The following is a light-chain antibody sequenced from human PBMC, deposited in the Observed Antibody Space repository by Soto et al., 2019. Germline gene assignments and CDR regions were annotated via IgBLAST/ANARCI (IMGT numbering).Light chain of an antibody. CDR3: QQYNTYPLT. V-gene: IGKV1-5*03. J-gene: IGKJ4*01. CDR2: KAS. Sequence: DIQMTQSPSTLSASVGDRVTITCRASQSIGTWLAWYQQKPGKAPKLLIYKASSLEGGVPSRFSGSGSGTDFTITISSLQPDDFATYYCQQYNTYPLTFGGGTTVEIK. CDR1: QSIGTW.